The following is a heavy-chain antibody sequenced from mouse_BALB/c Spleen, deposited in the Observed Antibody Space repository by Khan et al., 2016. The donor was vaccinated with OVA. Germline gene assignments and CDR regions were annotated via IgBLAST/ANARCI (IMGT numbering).Heavy chain of an antibody. J-gene: IGHJ3*01. CDR1: GYSFTSYY. Sequence: EVQLQQSGPELMKPGASVKISCKASGYSFTSYYIHWVMQSHGKSLEWIGYIDPFSGGTTYNQKFKGKATLTVDKSSSTAYIHLINLTSEDSAVYYCTRHGYVAWFTYWGQGTLVTVSA. CDR2: IDPFSGGT. CDR3: TRHGYVAWFTY. V-gene: IGHV1S135*01. D-gene: IGHD2-2*01.